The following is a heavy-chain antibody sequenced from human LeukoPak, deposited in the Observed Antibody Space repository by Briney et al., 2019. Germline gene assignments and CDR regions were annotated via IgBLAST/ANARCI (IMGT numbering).Heavy chain of an antibody. CDR3: ARAQGDYVWGSYRYRTGFDY. V-gene: IGHV1-8*01. J-gene: IGHJ4*02. CDR1: GYTFTSYD. Sequence: GASVKVSCKASGYTFTSYDINWVRQATGQGLEWLGWMNPNSGNTGYAQKFQGRVTMTRNTSISTAYMELSSLRSEDTAVYYCARAQGDYVWGSYRYRTGFDYWGQGTLVTVSS. D-gene: IGHD3-16*02. CDR2: MNPNSGNT.